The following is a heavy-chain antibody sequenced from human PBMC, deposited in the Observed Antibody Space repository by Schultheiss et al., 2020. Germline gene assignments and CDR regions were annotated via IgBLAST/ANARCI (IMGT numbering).Heavy chain of an antibody. J-gene: IGHJ6*02. CDR1: GGSFSGYY. CDR2: IYTSGST. Sequence: SETLSLTCAVYGGSFSGYYWSWIRQPAGKGLEWIGRIYTSGSTNYNPSLKSRVTISVDTSKNQFSLKLSSVTAADTAVYYCARSHYFYGMDVWGQGTTVTVSS. V-gene: IGHV4-59*10. CDR3: ARSHYFYGMDV.